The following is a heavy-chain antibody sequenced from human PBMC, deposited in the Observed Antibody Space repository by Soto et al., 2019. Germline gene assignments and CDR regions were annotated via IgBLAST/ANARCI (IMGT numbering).Heavy chain of an antibody. CDR1: GYSLTELS. J-gene: IGHJ5*02. CDR2: YDLEKGET. CDR3: AIKGRRSNQFDL. V-gene: IGHV1-24*01. Sequence: ASVKVSCKVSGYSLTELSIHWVRQAPGEGLEWMGGYDLEKGETIYAQKFQGRVTMNEDSPAETPYVQVRSLRSEDTAVYYCAIKGRRSNQFDLWGQGTMVTVSS. D-gene: IGHD6-13*01.